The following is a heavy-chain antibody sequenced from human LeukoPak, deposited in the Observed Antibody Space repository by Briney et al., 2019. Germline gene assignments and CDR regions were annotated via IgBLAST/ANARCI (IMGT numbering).Heavy chain of an antibody. J-gene: IGHJ4*02. CDR3: ARRDMTTVTFDY. D-gene: IGHD4-17*01. CDR2: IYYSGST. V-gene: IGHV4-31*03. CDR1: GGSISSGGYY. Sequence: SETLSLTCTVSGGSISSGGYYWSWIRQHPGKGLEWIGYIYYSGSTYYNPSLKSRVTISVDTSKNQFSLKLSSVTAADTAVYYCARRDMTTVTFDYWGQGTLVTVSS.